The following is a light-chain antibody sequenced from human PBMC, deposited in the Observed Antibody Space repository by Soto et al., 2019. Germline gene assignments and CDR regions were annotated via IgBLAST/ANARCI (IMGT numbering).Light chain of an antibody. CDR1: SSDVGSYNL. Sequence: QSVLTQPASVSGSPGQSITISCTGTSSDVGSYNLVSWYQQHQDKAPKLMIYEGSKRPSGVSNRFSGSKSGNTASLTISGLQAEDEADYYCCSYAGSSTWVFGGGTKLTVL. V-gene: IGLV2-23*01. CDR2: EGS. CDR3: CSYAGSSTWV. J-gene: IGLJ3*02.